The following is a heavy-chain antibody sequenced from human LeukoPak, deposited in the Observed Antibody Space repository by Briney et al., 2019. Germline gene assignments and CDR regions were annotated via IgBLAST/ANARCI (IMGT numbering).Heavy chain of an antibody. CDR3: AREDCSGGSCYVYYYYYGMDV. J-gene: IGHJ6*02. D-gene: IGHD2-15*01. CDR1: GFTFSSYA. V-gene: IGHV3-30-3*01. Sequence: PGRSLRLSCAASGFTFSSYAMHWVRQAPGKGLEWVAVISYDGSNKYYADSVKGRFTISRDNSKNTLYLQMNSLRAEDTAVHYCAREDCSGGSCYVYYYYYGMDVWGQGTTVTVSS. CDR2: ISYDGSNK.